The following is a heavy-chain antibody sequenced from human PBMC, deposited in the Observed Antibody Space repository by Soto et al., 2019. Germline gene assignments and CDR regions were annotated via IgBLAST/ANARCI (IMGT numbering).Heavy chain of an antibody. Sequence: QVQLQESGPGLVKPSQTLSLTCTVSGGSISSGGYYWSWIRQHPGKGLEWIGYIYYSGSTYYNPSRKSRVTISLDTSNNQFSLKLSSVTAADPAVYYCARATDDHVDYWGQGTLVTVSS. CDR1: GGSISSGGYY. V-gene: IGHV4-31*03. J-gene: IGHJ4*02. CDR3: ARATDDHVDY. CDR2: IYYSGST. D-gene: IGHD1-1*01.